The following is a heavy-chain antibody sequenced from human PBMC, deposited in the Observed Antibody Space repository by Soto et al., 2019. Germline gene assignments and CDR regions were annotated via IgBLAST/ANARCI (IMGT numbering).Heavy chain of an antibody. Sequence: QVKLVESGGGVVQPGRSLRLSCAASGFTFNNYGMHWVRQAPGKGLEWVAMISYDGSYKYYADSVKGRFTISRDTSKDTLYLQMNSLRAEDTAVYYCADARVGDSHFVFWGQGTLVTVAA. D-gene: IGHD1-26*01. V-gene: IGHV3-30*03. CDR3: ADARVGDSHFVF. J-gene: IGHJ4*02. CDR1: GFTFNNYG. CDR2: ISYDGSYK.